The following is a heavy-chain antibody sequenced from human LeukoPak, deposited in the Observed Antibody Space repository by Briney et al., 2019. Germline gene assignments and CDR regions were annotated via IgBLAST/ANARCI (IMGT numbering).Heavy chain of an antibody. Sequence: GGSLRLSCGASGFTFSSYWMSWVRQAPGKGLEWVANIKEDGSEKYYVDSVKGRFTISRDNAKNSLYLQMNSLRAEDTAVYYCARDSGNYYMDVWGKGTTVTVSS. CDR3: ARDSGNYYMDV. CDR2: IKEDGSEK. J-gene: IGHJ6*03. V-gene: IGHV3-7*01. CDR1: GFTFSSYW. D-gene: IGHD3-10*01.